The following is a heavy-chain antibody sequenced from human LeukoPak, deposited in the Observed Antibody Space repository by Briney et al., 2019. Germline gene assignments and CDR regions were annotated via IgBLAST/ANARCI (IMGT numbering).Heavy chain of an antibody. CDR2: ITSIGSTV. Sequence: PGGSLRLSCAASGFTFRSYEMNWVRQAPGKGLDWVSYITSIGSTVYYADSGKGRFTISRDNAKNSLYLQMHSLRAEDTAVYYCARGQGEYYDSSGYPDYWGQGTLVTVSS. CDR1: GFTFRSYE. CDR3: ARGQGEYYDSSGYPDY. J-gene: IGHJ4*02. V-gene: IGHV3-48*03. D-gene: IGHD3-22*01.